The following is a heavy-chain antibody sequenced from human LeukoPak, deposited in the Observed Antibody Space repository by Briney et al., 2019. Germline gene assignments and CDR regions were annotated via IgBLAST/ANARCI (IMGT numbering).Heavy chain of an antibody. J-gene: IGHJ4*02. V-gene: IGHV4-30-2*01. Sequence: SETLSLTCAVSGGSISSGGYSWIWIRQPPGKGLEWIGYIYHSGSTYYNPSLRSRVTTSVDRSKNQFSLKLSSVTAADTAVYYCARGLRGDFDYWGQGTLVTVSS. CDR2: IYHSGST. CDR1: GGSISSGGYS. D-gene: IGHD4-17*01. CDR3: ARGLRGDFDY.